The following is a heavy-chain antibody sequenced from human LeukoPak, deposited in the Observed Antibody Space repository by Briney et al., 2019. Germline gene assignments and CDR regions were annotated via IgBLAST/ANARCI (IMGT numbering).Heavy chain of an antibody. V-gene: IGHV4-4*02. Sequence: SGTLSLTCAVSGGSISSSNWWSWVRQPPGKGLEWIGEIYHSGSTNYNPSLKSRVTISVDTSKNQFSLKLSSVTAADTAVYYCARHLPAAMFLAGFSWFDPWGQGTLVTVSS. D-gene: IGHD2-2*01. CDR2: IYHSGST. CDR3: ARHLPAAMFLAGFSWFDP. J-gene: IGHJ5*02. CDR1: GGSISSSNW.